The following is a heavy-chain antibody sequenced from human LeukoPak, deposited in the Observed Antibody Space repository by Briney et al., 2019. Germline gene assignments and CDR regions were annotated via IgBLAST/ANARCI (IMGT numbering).Heavy chain of an antibody. V-gene: IGHV4-31*03. J-gene: IGHJ4*02. Sequence: PSQTLSLTCTVSGGSISSGSYYWSWIRQHPGKGLEWIGYIYYSGSTYYNPSLKSRVTISVDTSKNQFSLKLSSVTAADTAVYYCARVVGATSRVFDYWGQGTLVTVSS. D-gene: IGHD1-26*01. CDR1: GGSISSGSYY. CDR3: ARVVGATSRVFDY. CDR2: IYYSGST.